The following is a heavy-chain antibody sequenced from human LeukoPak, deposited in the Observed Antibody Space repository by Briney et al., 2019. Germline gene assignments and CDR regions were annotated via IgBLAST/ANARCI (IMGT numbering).Heavy chain of an antibody. CDR2: IKGDGSAK. CDR3: ARTYGYCTNGVCFTHFDS. CDR1: GFAFSDSW. Sequence: GGSLRLSCAASGFAFSDSWMTWIRQAPGKGLEWVAFIKGDGSAKKYVDSVKGRFTISRDNAKNSLFLQMNSLRAEDTAVYYCARTYGYCTNGVCFTHFDSWGQGTLVTVSS. J-gene: IGHJ4*02. V-gene: IGHV3-7*03. D-gene: IGHD2-8*01.